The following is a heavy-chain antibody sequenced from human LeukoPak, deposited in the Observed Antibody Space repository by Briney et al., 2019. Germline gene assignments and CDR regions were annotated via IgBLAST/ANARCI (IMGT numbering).Heavy chain of an antibody. V-gene: IGHV3-33*08. J-gene: IGHJ4*02. CDR1: GFTFSDYY. CDR3: ARGRVL. CDR2: IWYDGFTK. Sequence: PGGSLRLSCAASGFTFSDYYMSWIRQAPGKGLEWVAVIWYDGFTKYYADSVKGRFTISRDSSRNTLYLQMNSLRAEDTAVYYCARGRVLWGQGTLVTVSS. D-gene: IGHD3-3*01.